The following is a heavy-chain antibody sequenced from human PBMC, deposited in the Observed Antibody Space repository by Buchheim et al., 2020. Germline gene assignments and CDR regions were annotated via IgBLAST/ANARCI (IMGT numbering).Heavy chain of an antibody. CDR3: ATTTVVTPYYYYGMDV. CDR2: IWYDGSNK. D-gene: IGHD4-23*01. Sequence: QVQLVESGGGVVQPGRSLRLSCAASGFTFSSYGMHWVRQAPGKGLEWVAVIWYDGSNKYYADSVKGRFTISRDNSKNRTYLQMNSLRAEDAAVYYCATTTVVTPYYYYGMDVWGQGTT. J-gene: IGHJ6*02. V-gene: IGHV3-33*01. CDR1: GFTFSSYG.